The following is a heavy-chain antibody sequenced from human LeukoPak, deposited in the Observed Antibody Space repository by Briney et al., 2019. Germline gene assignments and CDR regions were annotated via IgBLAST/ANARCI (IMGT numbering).Heavy chain of an antibody. CDR1: GYTFTSYY. Sequence: VASVKVSCKAPGYTFTSYYMHWVRQAPGQGLEWMGIINPSGDSTSYAQKFQGRVTMTRDTSTSTVYMELSSLRSEDTAVYYCAKAEDPAFGGRSPFDDWGQGTLVTVSS. CDR2: INPSGDST. J-gene: IGHJ4*02. CDR3: AKAEDPAFGGRSPFDD. V-gene: IGHV1-46*01. D-gene: IGHD3-3*01.